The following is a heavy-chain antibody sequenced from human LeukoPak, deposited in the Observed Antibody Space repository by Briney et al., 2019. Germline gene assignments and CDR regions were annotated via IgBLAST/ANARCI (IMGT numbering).Heavy chain of an antibody. V-gene: IGHV3-23*01. CDR2: ISGSGGST. CDR1: GGTFSSYA. CDR3: AKDSVTAVAAGTYYYYYYMDV. Sequence: SCKASGGTFSSYAISWVRQAPGKGLEWVSAISGSGGSTYYADSVKGRFTISRDNSKNTLYLQMNSLRAEDTAVYYCAKDSVTAVAAGTYYYYYYMDVWGKGTTVTISS. J-gene: IGHJ6*03. D-gene: IGHD6-19*01.